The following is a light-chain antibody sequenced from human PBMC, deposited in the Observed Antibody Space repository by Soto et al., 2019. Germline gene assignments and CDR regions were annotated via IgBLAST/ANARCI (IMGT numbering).Light chain of an antibody. Sequence: VLTQSPGTMSLSPGERVTLSCRAIQSVSSGYLAWYQQKPGQAPRLLIYDASSRATGIPDRFSGSGSGTEFTLTISSLQPEDFAVYYCHYYDKWPPGTFGQGTKVDIK. CDR1: QSVSSGY. J-gene: IGKJ1*01. V-gene: IGKV3-20*01. CDR3: HYYDKWPPGT. CDR2: DAS.